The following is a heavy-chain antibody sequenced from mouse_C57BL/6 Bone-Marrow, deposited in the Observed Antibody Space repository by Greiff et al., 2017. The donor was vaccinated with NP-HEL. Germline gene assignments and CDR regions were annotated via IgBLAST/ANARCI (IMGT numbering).Heavy chain of an antibody. V-gene: IGHV1-52*01. CDR2: IDPSDSET. D-gene: IGHD1-1*01. CDR3: ASAGRDYYGSSYFDY. J-gene: IGHJ2*01. CDR1: GYTFTSYW. Sequence: VQLQQSGAELVRPGSSVKLSCKASGYTFTSYWMHWVKQRPIQGLEWIGNIDPSDSETHYNQKFKDKATLTVDKSSSTAYMQLSSLTSEDSAVYYCASAGRDYYGSSYFDYWGQGTTLTVSS.